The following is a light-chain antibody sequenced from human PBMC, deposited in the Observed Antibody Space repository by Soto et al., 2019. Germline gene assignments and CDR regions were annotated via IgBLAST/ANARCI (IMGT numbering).Light chain of an antibody. CDR2: EAS. CDR3: QQSYGSPPFT. V-gene: IGKV1-39*01. CDR1: QDVSSY. J-gene: IGKJ3*01. Sequence: DIQLTQSPSPLSASVGDRVYITCRTSQDVSSYLNWYQAKPGKAPKLLVYEASTLESGVPSRFSGSGSGTDFTLSISSLQLEDSATYYCQQSYGSPPFTFGPGTRVDI.